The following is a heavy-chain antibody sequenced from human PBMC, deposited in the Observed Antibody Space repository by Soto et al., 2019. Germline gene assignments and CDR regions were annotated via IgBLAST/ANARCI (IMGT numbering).Heavy chain of an antibody. V-gene: IGHV3-23*01. D-gene: IGHD1-7*01. CDR1: GFTFSTYA. J-gene: IGHJ4*02. CDR3: AKDRNYPRDQFHY. CDR2: ISANGQGI. Sequence: GGSLRLSCAASGFTFSTYALSWVRQAPGKGPEWVSAISANGQGIYYAGSVRGRFTISRDNSKNTIFLHMDSLRAEDTAVYYCAKDRNYPRDQFHYWGQGALVTVSS.